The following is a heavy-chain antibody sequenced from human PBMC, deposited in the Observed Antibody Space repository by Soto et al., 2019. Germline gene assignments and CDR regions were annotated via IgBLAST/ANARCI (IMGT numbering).Heavy chain of an antibody. D-gene: IGHD3-9*01. CDR2: ISRSGNST. V-gene: IGHV3-23*01. CDR1: GFSFSSYA. Sequence: EVQVLESGGDLAQPGGSLRLSCAASGFSFSSYAMSWVRQSPGKGLEWVSSISRSGNSTYSADSVRGLFTISRDNSKNTLYLQMYSLRAEDTAVYYCAKDAKILDWLPTSYYYDFWGRGALVTVSS. CDR3: AKDAKILDWLPTSYYYDF. J-gene: IGHJ4*02.